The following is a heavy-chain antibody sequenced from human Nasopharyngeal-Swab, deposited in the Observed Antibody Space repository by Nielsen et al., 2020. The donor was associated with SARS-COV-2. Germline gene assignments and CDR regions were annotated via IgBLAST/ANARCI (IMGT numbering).Heavy chain of an antibody. Sequence: GESLKISCAASGFSFNNHGMHWVRQAPGKGLEWVAVIWSDGKTTKYADSVKGRLTISRDKSRYTLYLQMNNLRVEDTAIYYCAREGPYSGTNVFDIWGQGTMVTVSS. CDR2: IWSDGKTT. V-gene: IGHV3-33*01. CDR1: GFSFNNHG. J-gene: IGHJ3*02. CDR3: AREGPYSGTNVFDI. D-gene: IGHD5-12*01.